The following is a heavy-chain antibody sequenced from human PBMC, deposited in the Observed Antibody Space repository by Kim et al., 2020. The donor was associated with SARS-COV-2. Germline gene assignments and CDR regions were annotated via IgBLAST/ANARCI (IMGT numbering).Heavy chain of an antibody. CDR2: ISSDGSDK. V-gene: IGHV3-30*04. CDR1: GFTFSSYT. D-gene: IGHD3-3*01. J-gene: IGHJ4*02. CDR3: ASLDFWSGIDY. Sequence: GGSLRLSCAASGFTFSSYTMHWVRQAPGRGLEWVALISSDGSDKFYTDSVKGRFTISRDNSKNTLYLQMNSLRAEDTAVYFCASLDFWSGIDYWGQGTLVTVSS.